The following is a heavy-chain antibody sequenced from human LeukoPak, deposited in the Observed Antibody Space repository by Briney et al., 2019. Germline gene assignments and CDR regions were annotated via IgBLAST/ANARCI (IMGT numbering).Heavy chain of an antibody. Sequence: GGSLRLSCAASGFTFSTYWMTWVRQAPGKGLKWVANIKQDGSEKYYVDSVKGRFTISRDNAKNSRYLQMNSLRAEDTAVYYCARDPRDLDYWGQGTLVTVSS. CDR1: GFTFSTYW. V-gene: IGHV3-7*01. CDR2: IKQDGSEK. J-gene: IGHJ4*02. CDR3: ARDPRDLDY.